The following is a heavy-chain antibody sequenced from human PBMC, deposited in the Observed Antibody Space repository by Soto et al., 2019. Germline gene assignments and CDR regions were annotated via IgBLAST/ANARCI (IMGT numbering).Heavy chain of an antibody. J-gene: IGHJ4*02. CDR2: ISAHNGNT. D-gene: IGHD2-8*01. CDR3: ARGMYGDY. V-gene: IGHV1-18*01. CDR1: GYTFTSYG. Sequence: QVHLVQSGAEVKKPGASVKVSCKGSGYTFTSYGITWVRQAPGQGLEWMGWISAHNGNTDYAQKVQGRVTVTRDTSTSTAYMALRSLRSDDTAVYYCARGMYGDYWGQGALVTVSS.